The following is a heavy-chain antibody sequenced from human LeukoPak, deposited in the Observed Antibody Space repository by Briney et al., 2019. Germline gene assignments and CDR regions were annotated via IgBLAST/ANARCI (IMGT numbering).Heavy chain of an antibody. D-gene: IGHD1-26*01. CDR1: GGSFSGYY. CDR3: ARGSGSYLLSELFDY. J-gene: IGHJ4*02. CDR2: INHSRST. Sequence: SETLSLTCAVYGGSFSGYYWSWIRQPPGKGLEWIGEINHSRSTNYNPSLKSRVTISVDTSKNQFSLKLSSVTAADTAVYYCARGSGSYLLSELFDYWGQGTLVTVSS. V-gene: IGHV4-34*01.